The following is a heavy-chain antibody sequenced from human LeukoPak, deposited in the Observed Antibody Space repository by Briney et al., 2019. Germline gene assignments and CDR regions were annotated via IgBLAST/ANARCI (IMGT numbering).Heavy chain of an antibody. Sequence: SETLSLTCTVSGGSVSSYYWSWIRQPPGKGLEWVGYIYTSGSTYYNPSLKSRVTISVDTSKNQFSLRLSSVTAADTALYYCAKTDHYYYFMDVWGKGTTVTVSS. CDR3: AKTDHYYYFMDV. CDR1: GGSVSSYY. V-gene: IGHV4-4*09. CDR2: IYTSGST. J-gene: IGHJ6*03. D-gene: IGHD2-21*02.